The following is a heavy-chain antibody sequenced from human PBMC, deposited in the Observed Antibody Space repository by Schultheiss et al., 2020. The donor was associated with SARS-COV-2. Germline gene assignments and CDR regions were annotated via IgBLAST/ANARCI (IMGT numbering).Heavy chain of an antibody. D-gene: IGHD2-2*01. Sequence: GGSLRLSCAASGFTFSSYAMSWVRQAPGKGLEWVSAISGSGGSTYYADSVKGRFTISRDNSKNTLYLQMNSLRAEDTAVYYCTTKALIVVVPAARHYYGMDVWGQGTTVTVSS. J-gene: IGHJ6*02. CDR1: GFTFSSYA. CDR2: ISGSGGST. V-gene: IGHV3-23*01. CDR3: TTKALIVVVPAARHYYGMDV.